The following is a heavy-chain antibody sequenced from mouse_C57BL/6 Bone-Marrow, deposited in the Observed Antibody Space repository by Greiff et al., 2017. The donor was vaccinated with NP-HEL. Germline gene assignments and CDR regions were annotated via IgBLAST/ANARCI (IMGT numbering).Heavy chain of an antibody. CDR1: GYTFTSYG. J-gene: IGHJ3*01. V-gene: IGHV1-81*01. CDR2: IYPRSGNT. D-gene: IGHD1-1*01. CDR3: ARGYGSSPLWFAY. Sequence: VQLQESGAELARPGASVKLSCKASGYTFTSYGISWVKQRTGQGLEWIGEIYPRSGNTYYNEKFKGKATLTADKSSSTAYMELRSLTSEDSAVFFCARGYGSSPLWFAYWGQGTLVTVSA.